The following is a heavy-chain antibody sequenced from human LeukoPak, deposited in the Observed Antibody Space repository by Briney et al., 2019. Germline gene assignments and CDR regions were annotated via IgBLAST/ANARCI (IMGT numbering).Heavy chain of an antibody. CDR1: GYTFTSYG. V-gene: IGHV1-18*01. CDR2: ISAYNGNT. D-gene: IGHD6-19*01. Sequence: ASVKVSCKASGYTFTSYGISWVRQAPGQGLEWMGWISAYNGNTNYAQKLQGRVTMTTDTSTSTAYMELSRLRSDDTAVYYCARLFRNTTYDKTIEKTVAGKTRLYYFDYWGQGTLVTVSS. CDR3: ARLFRNTTYDKTIEKTVAGKTRLYYFDY. J-gene: IGHJ4*02.